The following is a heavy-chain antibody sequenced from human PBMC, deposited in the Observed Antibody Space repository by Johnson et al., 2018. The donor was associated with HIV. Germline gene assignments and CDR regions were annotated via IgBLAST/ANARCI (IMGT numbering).Heavy chain of an antibody. CDR2: IKSKTDGGTT. V-gene: IGHV3-15*01. J-gene: IGHJ3*02. D-gene: IGHD1-26*01. CDR1: GFTFSNAW. CDR3: ARPIARGASNI. Sequence: VQLVESGGGLVKPGGSLRLSCAASGFTFSNAWMSWVRQAPGKGLEWVGRIKSKTDGGTTDYAAPVKGRFIIPRDDSKTTLYLQMNSLRVEDTAVYYCARPIARGASNIWGQGTMVTVSS.